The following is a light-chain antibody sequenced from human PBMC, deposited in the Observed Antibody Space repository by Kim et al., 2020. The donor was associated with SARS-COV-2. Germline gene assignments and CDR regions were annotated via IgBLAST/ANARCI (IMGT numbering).Light chain of an antibody. CDR2: AAS. V-gene: IGKV1-9*01. CDR3: QQLDTPAWT. CDR1: QGSRSY. J-gene: IGKJ1*01. Sequence: IQLTQSPSSLSASVGDRVTITCRASQGSRSYVAWYQQKPGKAPKLLFYAASTLHSGVPSRFSGRGSGTDFTLTITNLQPEDCATYYCQQLDTPAWTFGPGTKGDIK.